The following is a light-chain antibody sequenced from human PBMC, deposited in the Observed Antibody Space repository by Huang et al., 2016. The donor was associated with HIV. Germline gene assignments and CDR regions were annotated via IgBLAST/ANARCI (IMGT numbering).Light chain of an antibody. Sequence: DIQMTQSPSAMSASVGDRVTITCRASQDISNYLAWFQQKQGKGPKRLIYAASNLQTGVPSRFIGSGSGAEFTLTLSSLHPEDFASYYFLQHYTYPWTFGQGTKVEIK. CDR2: AAS. CDR1: QDISNY. V-gene: IGKV1-17*03. CDR3: LQHYTYPWT. J-gene: IGKJ1*01.